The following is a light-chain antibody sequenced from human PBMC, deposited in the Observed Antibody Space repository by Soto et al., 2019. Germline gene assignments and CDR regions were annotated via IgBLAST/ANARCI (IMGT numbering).Light chain of an antibody. J-gene: IGKJ1*01. CDR2: DTS. CDR1: QSLSTNY. V-gene: IGKV3-20*01. Sequence: EIVLTQSPGTLSLSPGERATLSCGTSQSLSTNYLAWYQQKPGQAPRLLIYDTSSRATGIPDRFSSSGSGTVFTLTISRLEPEDFALYFCQQYDTSPWTFGQGTKVDIK. CDR3: QQYDTSPWT.